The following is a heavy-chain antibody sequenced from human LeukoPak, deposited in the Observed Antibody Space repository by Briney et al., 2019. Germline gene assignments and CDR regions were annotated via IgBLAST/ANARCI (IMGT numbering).Heavy chain of an antibody. V-gene: IGHV3-73*01. D-gene: IGHD2-2*01. Sequence: GGSLRLSCAASGFTFSGSAMHWVRQASGKGLEWVGRIRSKANSYATAYAASVEGRFTISRDDSKNTAYLQMNSLKTEDTAVYYCTRLGVVVVPAARMDVWGQGTTVTVSS. CDR3: TRLGVVVVPAARMDV. CDR2: IRSKANSYAT. CDR1: GFTFSGSA. J-gene: IGHJ6*02.